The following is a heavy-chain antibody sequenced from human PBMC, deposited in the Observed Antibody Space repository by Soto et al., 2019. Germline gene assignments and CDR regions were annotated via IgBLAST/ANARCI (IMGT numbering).Heavy chain of an antibody. V-gene: IGHV4-59*08. CDR2: THYSGST. J-gene: IGHJ4*02. CDR3: ATAPIEDSSGYRLDS. Sequence: SETLSLTCTVSDGSSSSYYWSWVRQPPGKGLEWIGSTHYSGSTNYNPSLKSRVTISVDTSKNQFSLKLSSVTAADTAVYYCATAPIEDSSGYRLDSGGQGTLVTVSS. D-gene: IGHD3-22*01. CDR1: DGSSSSYY.